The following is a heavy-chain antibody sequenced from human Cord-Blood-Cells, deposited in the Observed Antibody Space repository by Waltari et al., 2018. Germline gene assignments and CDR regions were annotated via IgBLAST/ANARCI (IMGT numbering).Heavy chain of an antibody. J-gene: IGHJ4*02. D-gene: IGHD1-26*01. CDR2: VNTRSGGT. CDR3: ARSVGLNLDD. V-gene: IGHV1-2*02. Sequence: QVQLVQSGAVVKKPGASVKVSCKASGYTFPGYYMHRVRQAPGQGLEWMGWVNTRSGGTNDGQKFEGRVTMTGDTSISTAYMELSRLRSDDTAVYYWARSVGLNLDDWGQGTLVTVSS. CDR1: GYTFPGYY.